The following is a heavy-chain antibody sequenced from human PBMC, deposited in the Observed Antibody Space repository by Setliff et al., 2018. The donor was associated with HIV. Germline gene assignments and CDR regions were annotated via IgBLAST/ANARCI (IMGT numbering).Heavy chain of an antibody. V-gene: IGHV4-59*01. J-gene: IGHJ2*01. CDR3: ARLQATVVTHWYFDL. Sequence: SETLSLTCAVSGGSISGFYWSWVRQSPEKGLECIGYIYSSGSAFYHPSLRSRAAISLDASRAQFSLELKSVTAADTALYYCARLQATVVTHWYFDLWGRGTRVTAPQ. D-gene: IGHD4-17*01. CDR2: IYSSGSA. CDR1: GGSISGFY.